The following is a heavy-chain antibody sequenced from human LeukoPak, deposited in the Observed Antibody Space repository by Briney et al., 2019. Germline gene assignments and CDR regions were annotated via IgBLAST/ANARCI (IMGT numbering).Heavy chain of an antibody. V-gene: IGHV3-33*01. Sequence: GGSLRLSWAASGFTFSSYGMHWVRQAPGKGLEWVAVIWYDGSNKYYADSVKGRFTISRDNSKNTLYLQMNSLRAEDTAVYYCARSRGYYDSSGYFFYYYGMDVWGQGTTVTVSS. CDR1: GFTFSSYG. CDR3: ARSRGYYDSSGYFFYYYGMDV. J-gene: IGHJ6*02. D-gene: IGHD3-22*01. CDR2: IWYDGSNK.